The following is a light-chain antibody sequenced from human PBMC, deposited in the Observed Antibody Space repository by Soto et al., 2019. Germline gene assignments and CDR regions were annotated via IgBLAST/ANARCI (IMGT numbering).Light chain of an antibody. V-gene: IGLV1-51*01. CDR1: SSNIGNNY. CDR2: DNN. J-gene: IGLJ1*01. CDR3: GTWDSSLSAGRV. Sequence: QSALTQPPSVSAAPGQKVTISCSGSSSNIGNNYVSWYQQLPGTAPKLLIYDNNKRPSGIPDRFSGSKSGTSATLGITGLQTGDEADYYCGTWDSSLSAGRVFGTGTKLTVL.